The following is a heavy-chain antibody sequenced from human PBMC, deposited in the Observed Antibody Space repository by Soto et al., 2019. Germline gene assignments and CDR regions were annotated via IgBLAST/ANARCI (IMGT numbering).Heavy chain of an antibody. Sequence: PSETLSLTCTVSGGSISSGSHYWDWIRQPPGKGLEWIGSAYYSGDTNYNPSLKSRVSISVDTSKNQFSLKLTSVTAADTAVYYCARRIKAWYDFDYWGQGTQVTVSS. CDR2: AYYSGDT. J-gene: IGHJ4*02. D-gene: IGHD6-13*01. CDR3: ARRIKAWYDFDY. V-gene: IGHV4-39*01. CDR1: GGSISSGSHY.